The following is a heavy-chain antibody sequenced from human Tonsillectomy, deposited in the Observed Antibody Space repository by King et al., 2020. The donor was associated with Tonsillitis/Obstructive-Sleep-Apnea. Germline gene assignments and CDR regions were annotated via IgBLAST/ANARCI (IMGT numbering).Heavy chain of an antibody. J-gene: IGHJ4*02. CDR1: DDSFSSYC. D-gene: IGHD3-22*01. CDR2: IYTGGST. Sequence: VRLQESGPGLVKPSETLSLTCSVSDDSFSSYCWSWIRQPAGKGLEWIGHIYTGGSTDYNPSLRGRVTMTVDTSRRQFSLKLTSVTAADTAVYYCARESPYDNSAYYYVVFDYWGQGTLVTVSS. CDR3: ARESPYDNSAYYYVVFDY. V-gene: IGHV4-4*07.